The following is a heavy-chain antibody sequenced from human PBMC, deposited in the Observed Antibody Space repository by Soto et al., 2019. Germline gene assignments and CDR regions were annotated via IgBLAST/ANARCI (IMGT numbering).Heavy chain of an antibody. V-gene: IGHV4-31*03. CDR3: ARDTTPSGNYYYYYGMDV. Sequence: PSETLSLTCTVSGGSISSGGYYWSWIRQHPGKGLEWIGYIYYSGSTYYNPSLKSRVTISVDTSKNQFSLKLSSVTAADTAVYYCARDTTPSGNYYYYYGMDVWGQGTMVTVSS. D-gene: IGHD1-26*01. J-gene: IGHJ6*02. CDR1: GGSISSGGYY. CDR2: IYYSGST.